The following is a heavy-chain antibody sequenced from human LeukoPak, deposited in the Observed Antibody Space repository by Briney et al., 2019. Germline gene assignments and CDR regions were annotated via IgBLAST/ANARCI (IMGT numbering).Heavy chain of an antibody. CDR3: AKGWAIFDY. Sequence: PGGSLRPSCAASGFTFSTYGMHWVRQAPGKGLEWVAFIRYDGSSKDYADSVKGRFTISRDNSKNTLYLQMNSLRAEDTAVYYCAKGWAIFDYWGQGTLVTVSS. J-gene: IGHJ4*02. CDR2: IRYDGSSK. V-gene: IGHV3-30*02. CDR1: GFTFSTYG. D-gene: IGHD3-16*01.